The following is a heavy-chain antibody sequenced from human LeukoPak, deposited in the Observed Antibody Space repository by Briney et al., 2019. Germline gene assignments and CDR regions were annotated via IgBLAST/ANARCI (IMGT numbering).Heavy chain of an antibody. CDR3: ARRLGRKFGERFYYYHYMDV. CDR2: LNRSEST. V-gene: IGHV4-34*01. Sequence: SWIRQPPAKGLEWIEQLNRSESTNYKPSVKSRVTISVDTSKNQFSLKLSSVTAADTAVYYCARRLGRKFGERFYYYHYMDVWGKGTTVTISS. J-gene: IGHJ6*03. D-gene: IGHD3-10*01.